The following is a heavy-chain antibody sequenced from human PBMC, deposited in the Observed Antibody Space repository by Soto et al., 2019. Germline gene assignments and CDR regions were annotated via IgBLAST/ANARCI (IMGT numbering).Heavy chain of an antibody. D-gene: IGHD4-17*01. V-gene: IGHV1-18*01. CDR2: ISAYNGNT. J-gene: IGHJ6*02. CDR1: GYTFTSYG. CDR3: ARDGRDYGDYNPYGMDV. Sequence: QVQLVQSGAEVKKPGASVKVSCKASGYTFTSYGISWVRQAPGQGLEWMGWISAYNGNTNYAQKLQGRVTMTTDTSTSTAYMELRSLRSDDRAVYYCARDGRDYGDYNPYGMDVWGQGTTVTVSS.